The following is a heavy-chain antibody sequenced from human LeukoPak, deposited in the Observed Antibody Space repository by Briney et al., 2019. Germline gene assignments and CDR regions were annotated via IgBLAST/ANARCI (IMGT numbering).Heavy chain of an antibody. CDR1: GFSFSHHA. V-gene: IGHV3-33*01. J-gene: IGHJ4*02. D-gene: IGHD3-10*01. CDR2: VWYDGSNK. Sequence: PGGSLRLSCAASGFSFSHHAMHWVRQSPGKGLEWVALVWYDGSNKYYADSVKGRFTISRDNSKSSLYLQMDSLRAEDTAVYYCARDYDTNPYYADYWGQGTLVTVSS. CDR3: ARDYDTNPYYADY.